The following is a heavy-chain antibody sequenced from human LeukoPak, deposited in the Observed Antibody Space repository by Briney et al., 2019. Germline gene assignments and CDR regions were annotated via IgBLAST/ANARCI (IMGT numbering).Heavy chain of an antibody. D-gene: IGHD5-12*01. CDR2: IYSTGST. CDR1: GSSISSYY. CDR3: ARGPTDIVATTFDY. V-gene: IGHV4-59*01. J-gene: IGHJ4*02. Sequence: KSSETLSLTCTVSGSSISSYYWNWIRQPPGKGLEWIGYIYSTGSTNYNPSLQSRVTISVDTSKNQFSLKLTSVTAADTAVYFCARGPTDIVATTFDYWGQGTLVTVSS.